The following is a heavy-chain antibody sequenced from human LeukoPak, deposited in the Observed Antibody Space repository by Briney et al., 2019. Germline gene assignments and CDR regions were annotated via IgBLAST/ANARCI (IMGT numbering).Heavy chain of an antibody. CDR3: ARDVGLEYSSSSGVFDP. V-gene: IGHV3-74*01. CDR1: GFTFSSHW. J-gene: IGHJ5*02. CDR2: INSDGSSI. D-gene: IGHD6-6*01. Sequence: PGGSLRLSCAASGFTFSSHWMHWVRQAPGKGLVWVSRINSDGSSISYADSVKGRFTISRDNAKNTLYLQMNSLRAEDTAVYYCARDVGLEYSSSSGVFDPWGQGTLVTVSS.